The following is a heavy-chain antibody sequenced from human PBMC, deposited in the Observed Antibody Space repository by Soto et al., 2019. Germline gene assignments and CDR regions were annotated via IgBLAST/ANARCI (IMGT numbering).Heavy chain of an antibody. CDR1: GFNLSHPW. D-gene: IGHD3-9*01. CDR2: IKSDTDGGTA. Sequence: EVQLVQSGGGLVKPGGSLRLSCAASGFNLSHPWMTWVRQAAGKGLEWVGRIKSDTDGGTADYAAPVKGRITISRDDSKNTVYLQMNSLKTEDTAVYYCTTGIYYDLLTGYHDVAYWGQGTLGTVSS. V-gene: IGHV3-15*01. CDR3: TTGIYYDLLTGYHDVAY. J-gene: IGHJ4*02.